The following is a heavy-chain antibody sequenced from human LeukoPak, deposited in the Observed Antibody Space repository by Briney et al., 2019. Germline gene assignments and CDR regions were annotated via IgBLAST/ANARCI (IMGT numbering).Heavy chain of an antibody. D-gene: IGHD4-17*01. CDR2: IIPTFGTA. J-gene: IGHJ4*02. CDR3: AREQDYGDYVPFDY. CDR1: GGTFTSYA. Sequence: ASVKVSCKASGGTFTSYAISWVRQAPGQGLEWMGGIIPTFGTANYAQKFQGRVTITADESTSTAYMELSSLRSEDTAVYYCAREQDYGDYVPFDYWGQGTLVTVSS. V-gene: IGHV1-69*01.